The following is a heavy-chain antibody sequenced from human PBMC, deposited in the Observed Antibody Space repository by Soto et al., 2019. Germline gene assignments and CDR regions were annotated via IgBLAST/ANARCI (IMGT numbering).Heavy chain of an antibody. CDR3: AKDQREMATMDPFDY. V-gene: IGHV1-69*13. Sequence: ASVKVSCKASGGTFSSYAISWVRQAPGQGLEWMGGIIPIFGTANYAQKFQGRVTITADESTSTAYMELSSLRSEDTAVYYCAKDQREMATMDPFDYWGQGTLVTVSS. D-gene: IGHD5-12*01. CDR2: IIPIFGTA. CDR1: GGTFSSYA. J-gene: IGHJ4*02.